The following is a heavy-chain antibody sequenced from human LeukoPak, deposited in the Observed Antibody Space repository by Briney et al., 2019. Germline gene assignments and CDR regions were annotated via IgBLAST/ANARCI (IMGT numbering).Heavy chain of an antibody. CDR3: ARSGGWGNWFDP. V-gene: IGHV1-69*02. CDR1: GGTFSSYT. J-gene: IGHJ5*02. D-gene: IGHD6-19*01. Sequence: SVKVSCKASGGTFSSYTISWVRQAPGQGLEWMGRIIPILGIANYAQKFQGRVTITTDESTSTAYMELSSLRSEDTAVYYCARSGGWGNWFDPWGQGTLVTVSS. CDR2: IIPILGIA.